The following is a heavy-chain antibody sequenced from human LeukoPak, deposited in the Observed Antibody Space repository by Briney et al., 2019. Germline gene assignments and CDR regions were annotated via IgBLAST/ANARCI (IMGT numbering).Heavy chain of an antibody. J-gene: IGHJ4*02. V-gene: IGHV4-38-2*02. Sequence: SETLSLTCNVSGYSISSGYYWGWIRQPPAKGLEWIGSIYHSGRTHYNPSLKSRVTISGDTSENQFSLKLSSVTAAETAVYYCARDAVEMATITGSDYWGQGTLVTVSS. D-gene: IGHD5-24*01. CDR1: GYSISSGYY. CDR2: IYHSGRT. CDR3: ARDAVEMATITGSDY.